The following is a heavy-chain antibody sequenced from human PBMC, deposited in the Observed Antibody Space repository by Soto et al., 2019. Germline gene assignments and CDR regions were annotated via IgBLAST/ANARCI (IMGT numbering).Heavy chain of an antibody. Sequence: QVQLQQWGAGLLKPSETLSLTCAVYGGSFSGYYWSWIRQPPGKGLEWIGEINHSGSTNYNPSLKSRVPISVDTSKNQFSLKLSSVTAADTAVYYCARGRGLRWNYHFDYWGQGTLVTVSS. CDR2: INHSGST. CDR1: GGSFSGYY. D-gene: IGHD5-12*01. J-gene: IGHJ4*02. V-gene: IGHV4-34*01. CDR3: ARGRGLRWNYHFDY.